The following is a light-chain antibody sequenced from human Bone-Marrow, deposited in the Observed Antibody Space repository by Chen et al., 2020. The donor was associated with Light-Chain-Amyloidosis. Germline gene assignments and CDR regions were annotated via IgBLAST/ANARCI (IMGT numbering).Light chain of an antibody. CDR2: RDA. Sequence: SYELTQPPSVSVSPGQTARITCSGDDLPTKYAYWYQQKPGQAPVLVIHRDAERPSGISERFSGSRSGRTDTLTISGVQAEDEADYHCQSADSSGTYEVIVGGGTKLTVL. CDR1: DLPTKY. CDR3: QSADSSGTYEVI. J-gene: IGLJ2*01. V-gene: IGLV3-25*03.